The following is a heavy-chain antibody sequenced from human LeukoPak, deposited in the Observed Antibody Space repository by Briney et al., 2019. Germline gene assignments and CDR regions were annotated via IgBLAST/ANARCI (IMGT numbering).Heavy chain of an antibody. CDR2: ISSSGSTI. CDR3: ARSYGSGKHFDY. J-gene: IGHJ4*02. V-gene: IGHV3-48*03. CDR1: GFTFSSYE. Sequence: GSLRLSCAASGFTFSSYEMNWVRQAPGKGLEWVSYISSSGSTIYYADSVKGRFTISRDNAKNSLYLQMNSLRAEDTAVYYCARSYGSGKHFDYWGQGTLVTVSS. D-gene: IGHD3-10*01.